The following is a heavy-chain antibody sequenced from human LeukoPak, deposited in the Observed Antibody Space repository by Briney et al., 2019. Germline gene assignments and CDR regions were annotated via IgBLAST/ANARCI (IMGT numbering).Heavy chain of an antibody. D-gene: IGHD7-27*01. CDR3: TKTGGPWD. V-gene: IGHV3-66*01. Sequence: GGSLRLSCAASGFTVITSYMSWVRQAPGKGLEWVSVIFREGTTYYADSVRGRFTISRDNSKNTLYLQMNTLRAEDTAMYYCTKTGGPWDWGQGTLVTVSS. J-gene: IGHJ4*02. CDR2: IFREGTT. CDR1: GFTVITSY.